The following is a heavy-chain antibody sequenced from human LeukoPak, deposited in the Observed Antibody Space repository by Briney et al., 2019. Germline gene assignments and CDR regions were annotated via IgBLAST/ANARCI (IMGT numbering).Heavy chain of an antibody. CDR1: GDSINSYY. CDR2: FHTSGNT. J-gene: IGHJ3*01. D-gene: IGHD3-3*01. CDR3: ARDGDGQDYDFWSGYYMVSAFDV. Sequence: PSETLSLTCTVSGDSINSYYWSWIRQPAGKGLEWIGRFHTSGNTNYNPSLKSRVTMSVDTSKNQFSLKLSSVTAADTAIYYCARDGDGQDYDFWSGYYMVSAFDVWGQGTVVTVSS. V-gene: IGHV4-4*07.